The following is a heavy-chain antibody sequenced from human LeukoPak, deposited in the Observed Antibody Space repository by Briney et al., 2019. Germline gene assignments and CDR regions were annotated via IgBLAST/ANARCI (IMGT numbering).Heavy chain of an antibody. D-gene: IGHD2-15*01. CDR3: AKASRYCSGGTCYSIRTGFDY. V-gene: IGHV3-23*01. Sequence: GGSLRLSCAASGFTFSSHAMSWARQAPGKWLEWVSAISGSGGSSYYADYERGRFTISRDDSKNALYLQMNSLRAEDTAVYYCAKASRYCSGGTCYSIRTGFDYWGQGTLVTVSS. J-gene: IGHJ4*02. CDR2: ISGSGGSS. CDR1: GFTFSSHA.